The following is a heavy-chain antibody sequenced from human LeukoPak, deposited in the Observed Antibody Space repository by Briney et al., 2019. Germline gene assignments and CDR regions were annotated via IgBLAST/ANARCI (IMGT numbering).Heavy chain of an antibody. Sequence: VASVKVSCKASGYTFTGYYMHWVRQAPGQRLEWMGWINPNGGGTNYAQKFQGRVTMTRDTSITTAYMELSSLRSDDTAVYFCARDLAYGDPPSGFDPWGQGTLVTVSS. CDR3: ARDLAYGDPPSGFDP. D-gene: IGHD4-17*01. V-gene: IGHV1-2*02. CDR2: INPNGGGT. J-gene: IGHJ5*02. CDR1: GYTFTGYY.